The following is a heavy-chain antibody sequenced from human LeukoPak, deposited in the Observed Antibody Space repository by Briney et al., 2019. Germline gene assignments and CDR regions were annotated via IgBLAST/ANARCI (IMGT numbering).Heavy chain of an antibody. Sequence: GGSLRLSCAASGFTFSSYSMNWVRQAPGKGLEWVSYISSSSSTIYYADSVKGRFTISRDNSKNTLYLQMNSLRAEDTAVYYCAKAEGGIIEYDYWGQGTLVTVSS. CDR1: GFTFSSYS. D-gene: IGHD3-16*01. CDR3: AKAEGGIIEYDY. V-gene: IGHV3-48*01. J-gene: IGHJ4*02. CDR2: ISSSSSTI.